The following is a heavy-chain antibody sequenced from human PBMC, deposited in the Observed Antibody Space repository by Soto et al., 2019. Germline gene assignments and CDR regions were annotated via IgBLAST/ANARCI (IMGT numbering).Heavy chain of an antibody. CDR1: GVSLSSGCYY. CDR2: IYYSGST. J-gene: IGHJ4*02. CDR3: ARTYYFDNSAYYIFDY. Sequence: PSETMSLTCPVSGVSLSSGCYYWSWLPQPPGKGLEWIGYIYYSGSTNYNPSLKSRVTISVDTSKNHFSLKLNSVTAADSATYYCARTYYFDNSAYYIFDYWGQGTLVTVSS. V-gene: IGHV4-61*03. D-gene: IGHD3-22*01.